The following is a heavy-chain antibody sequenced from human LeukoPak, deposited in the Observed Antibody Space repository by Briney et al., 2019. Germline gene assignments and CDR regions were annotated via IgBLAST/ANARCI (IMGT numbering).Heavy chain of an antibody. D-gene: IGHD6-19*01. Sequence: PSQTLSLTCTVSGASISSGSYYWSWIRQPAGKGLEWIGRVYTSGSTNYNPSLKSRVNISLDTPKNQFSLKLISVAAADTAVYFCARLQWLSTPFFDYWGQGTLVTVSS. CDR2: VYTSGST. CDR3: ARLQWLSTPFFDY. V-gene: IGHV4-61*02. J-gene: IGHJ4*02. CDR1: GASISSGSYY.